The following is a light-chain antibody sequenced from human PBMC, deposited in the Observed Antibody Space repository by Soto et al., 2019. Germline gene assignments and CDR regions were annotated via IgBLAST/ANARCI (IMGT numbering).Light chain of an antibody. CDR1: KLGDKY. CDR3: QAWDSIVV. CDR2: QDS. Sequence: YELTQPPSVSVSPGQTASITCSGDKLGDKYACWYQQKPGQSPVLVIYQDSKRPSGIPERFSGSNSGNTATLTISGTQAMDEADYYCQAWDSIVVFGGGTKLTVL. V-gene: IGLV3-1*01. J-gene: IGLJ2*01.